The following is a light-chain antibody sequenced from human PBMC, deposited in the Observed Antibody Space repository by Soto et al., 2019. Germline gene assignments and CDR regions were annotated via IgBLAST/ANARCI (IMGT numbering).Light chain of an antibody. J-gene: IGKJ1*01. Sequence: EVVLTQSPNTLSLSPGERATLSCWASQSLRSSYLAWYQRKPGQAPRLLMFGASRRATGIPDRFNGSGSGTDFILTISRLEPEDVAVYYCQQYGSSGTFGQGTKVEIK. CDR3: QQYGSSGT. CDR1: QSLRSSY. V-gene: IGKV3-20*01. CDR2: GAS.